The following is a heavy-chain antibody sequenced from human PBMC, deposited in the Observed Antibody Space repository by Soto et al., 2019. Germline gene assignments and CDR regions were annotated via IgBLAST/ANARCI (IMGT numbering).Heavy chain of an antibody. Sequence: SETLSLTCAVSGGSITGGGYSWGWIRQPPGQGLEWIGYMYHSGNTYYNPSLRGRVTISLDHSRNQFSPRLNSVTAAYTAVYFLATRKYDVVAGSAWLDHWGQGTLVTVYS. CDR3: ATRKYDVVAGSAWLDH. J-gene: IGHJ5*02. CDR2: MYHSGNT. D-gene: IGHD2-15*01. CDR1: GGSITGGGYS. V-gene: IGHV4-30-2*01.